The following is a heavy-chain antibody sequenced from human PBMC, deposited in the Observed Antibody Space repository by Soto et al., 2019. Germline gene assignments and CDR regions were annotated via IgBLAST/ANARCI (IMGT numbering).Heavy chain of an antibody. CDR3: ATESMYVVVVGSTRDHHYGMDV. V-gene: IGHV3-23*01. CDR2: ITVTDGRR. Sequence: EGQLLESGGGLVRPGGSLTLSCAGSGFTFSRYAMTWVRQAPGKGLEWVSSITVTDGRRKYADSVKGRFTISTDTHKNIVYLQMNSLRAEDTALYYCATESMYVVVVGSTRDHHYGMDVWGQGTTVIVS. CDR1: GFTFSRYA. D-gene: IGHD2-15*01. J-gene: IGHJ6*02.